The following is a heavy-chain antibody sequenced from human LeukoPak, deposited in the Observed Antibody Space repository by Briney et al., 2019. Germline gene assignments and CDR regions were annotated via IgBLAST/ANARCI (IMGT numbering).Heavy chain of an antibody. CDR3: ARGRPNYDILTGYYQPEYYFDY. Sequence: GRSLRLSCAASGFTFSSYGMHWVRQAPGKGLEWVAVIWYDGSNKYYADSVKGRFTISRDNSKNTLYLQMNSLRAEDTAVYYCARGRPNYDILTGYYQPEYYFDYWGQGTLVTVSS. CDR2: IWYDGSNK. CDR1: GFTFSSYG. V-gene: IGHV3-33*01. J-gene: IGHJ4*02. D-gene: IGHD3-9*01.